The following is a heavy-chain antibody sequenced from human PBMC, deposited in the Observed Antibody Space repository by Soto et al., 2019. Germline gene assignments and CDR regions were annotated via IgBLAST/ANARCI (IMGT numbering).Heavy chain of an antibody. Sequence: SENAYIARAVYGGSFSGYYCRWIRQPPGKGLEWIGEINRSGSTNYNPSLKSRVTISVDTSKNQFSLKLNSVTAADTAVYYCARDLWGYCGADCYPLDVWGQGTTVS. J-gene: IGHJ6*02. V-gene: IGHV4-34*01. CDR2: INRSGST. CDR1: GGSFSGYY. CDR3: ARDLWGYCGADCYPLDV. D-gene: IGHD2-21*02.